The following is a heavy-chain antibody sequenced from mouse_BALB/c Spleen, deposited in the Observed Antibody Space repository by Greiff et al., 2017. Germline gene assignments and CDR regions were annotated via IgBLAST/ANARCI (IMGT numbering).Heavy chain of an antibody. CDR3: ARNWDLYAMDY. V-gene: IGHV2-2*02. Sequence: VMLVESGPGLVQPSQSLSITCTVSGFSLTSYGVHWVRQSPGKGLEWLGVIWSGGSTDYNAAFISRLSISKDNSKSQVFFKMNSLQANDTAIYYCARNWDLYAMDYWGQGTSVTVSS. CDR1: GFSLTSYG. J-gene: IGHJ4*01. CDR2: IWSGGST. D-gene: IGHD4-1*01.